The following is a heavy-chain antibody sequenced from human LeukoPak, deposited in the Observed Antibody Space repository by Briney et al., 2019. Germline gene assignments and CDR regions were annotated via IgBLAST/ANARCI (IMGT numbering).Heavy chain of an antibody. D-gene: IGHD5-24*01. J-gene: IGHJ6*02. CDR3: AREYSEMATTGARYYYGMDV. V-gene: IGHV3-7*01. CDR1: GFTFSSYW. CDR2: IKQDGSEK. Sequence: PGGSLRLSCAASGFTFSSYWMSWVRQAPGKGLEWVANIKQDGSEKYYVDSVKGRFTISRDNAKNSLYLQMNSLRAEDTAVYYCAREYSEMATTGARYYYGMDVWGQGTTVIVS.